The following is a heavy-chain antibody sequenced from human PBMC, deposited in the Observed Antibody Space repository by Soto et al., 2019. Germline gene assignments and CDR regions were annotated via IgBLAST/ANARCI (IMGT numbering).Heavy chain of an antibody. V-gene: IGHV3-53*01. D-gene: IGHD3-10*01. Sequence: EVQLVESGGGLIQPGGSLRLSCAASGFNFIRKYMIWVRQAPGKGLEWVSILYSGGTTYYADSVKGRFTISRDPSENTLYLQMNSLRAEDTAVYYCARGLYDSGSFYFDFWGQGTLVTVSS. CDR1: GFNFIRKY. J-gene: IGHJ4*02. CDR3: ARGLYDSGSFYFDF. CDR2: LYSGGTT.